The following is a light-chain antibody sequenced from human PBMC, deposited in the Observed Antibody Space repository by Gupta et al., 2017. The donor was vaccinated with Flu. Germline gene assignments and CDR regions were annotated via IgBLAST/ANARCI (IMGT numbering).Light chain of an antibody. CDR1: QGIGSD. CDR2: TAS. Sequence: AIQMTQSPSSLSASVGDRVTIICRASQGIGSDLSWYQQKPGEAPKLLIYTASTLQSGVPSRFSGSGSGTDFTLTISSLQPEDFATDYCLQDFNYPLTFGGGTKVEIK. J-gene: IGKJ4*01. CDR3: LQDFNYPLT. V-gene: IGKV1-6*01.